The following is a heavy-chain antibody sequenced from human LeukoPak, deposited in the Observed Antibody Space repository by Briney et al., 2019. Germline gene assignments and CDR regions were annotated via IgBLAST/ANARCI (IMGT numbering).Heavy chain of an antibody. CDR1: GFTFSSYW. J-gene: IGHJ4*02. D-gene: IGHD2-15*01. CDR2: INQDGSDK. Sequence: GGSPRLSCAASGFTFSSYWMSWVRQPPGKGLEWVANINQDGSDKYYVESVKGRFTISRDNAKNSLYLQMNSLRAEDTAVYYCARDLSSWLGGPFDYWGQGTLVTVSS. CDR3: ARDLSSWLGGPFDY. V-gene: IGHV3-7*01.